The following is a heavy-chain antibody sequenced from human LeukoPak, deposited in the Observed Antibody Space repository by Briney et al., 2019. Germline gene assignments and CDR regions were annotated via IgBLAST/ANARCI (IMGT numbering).Heavy chain of an antibody. Sequence: PSEILSLTCSVSGGSMNSYYWSGIRQSPGKGLEWIGYIYYSGSTNYNPSLKSRVTISVDTSKNQFSLKLSSVTAADTAVYYCARHVWLQPFDYWGQGTLVTVPS. CDR1: GGSMNSYY. D-gene: IGHD3-9*01. CDR2: IYYSGST. V-gene: IGHV4-59*08. J-gene: IGHJ4*02. CDR3: ARHVWLQPFDY.